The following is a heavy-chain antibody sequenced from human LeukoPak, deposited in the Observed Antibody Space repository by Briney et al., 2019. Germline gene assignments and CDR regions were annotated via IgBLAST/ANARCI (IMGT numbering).Heavy chain of an antibody. D-gene: IGHD1-26*01. V-gene: IGHV4-4*07. CDR1: TGSMSGYF. CDR2: IYTTGSA. Sequence: PSETLSLTCTVSTGSMSGYFWTWLRQPAGKGLEWIGRIYTTGSAYYNPSLESRVTFSLDTSNNQFSLDVTSVTAADTAVYFCARGRELTGVAGHYSFDYWGQGILVPVSS. J-gene: IGHJ4*02. CDR3: ARGRELTGVAGHYSFDY.